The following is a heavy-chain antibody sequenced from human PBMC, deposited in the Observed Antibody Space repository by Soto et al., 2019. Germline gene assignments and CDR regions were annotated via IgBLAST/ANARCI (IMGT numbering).Heavy chain of an antibody. V-gene: IGHV3-7*01. CDR2: IKQDGSEK. CDR1: GFTFSSYW. J-gene: IGHJ6*02. CDR3: ARDRGGSGSYYPHALRALYYYYYGMDV. Sequence: PGGSLRLSCAASGFTFSSYWMSWVRQAPGKGLEWVANIKQDGSEKYYVGSVKGRFTISRDNAKNSLYLQMNSLRAEDTAVYYCARDRGGSGSYYPHALRALYYYYYGMDVWGQGTTVTVSS. D-gene: IGHD3-10*01.